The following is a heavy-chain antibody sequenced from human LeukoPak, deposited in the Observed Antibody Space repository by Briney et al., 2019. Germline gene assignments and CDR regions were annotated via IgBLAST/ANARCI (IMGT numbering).Heavy chain of an antibody. D-gene: IGHD6-19*01. Sequence: GGSLRLSCAASGFTFSSYWMSWVRQAPGKGLEWVAHIKQDGSEKYYVDSVKGRFTISRDNAKNSLYLQMNSLRAEDTAVYYCAREGGWGSGRYYYYYYYMDVWGKGTTVTVSS. J-gene: IGHJ6*03. CDR1: GFTFSSYW. CDR3: AREGGWGSGRYYYYYYYMDV. CDR2: IKQDGSEK. V-gene: IGHV3-7*01.